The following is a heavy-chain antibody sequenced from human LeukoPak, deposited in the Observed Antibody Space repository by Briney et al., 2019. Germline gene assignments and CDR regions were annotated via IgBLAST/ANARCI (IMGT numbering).Heavy chain of an antibody. D-gene: IGHD1-26*01. CDR1: GFTFSSYW. Sequence: PGGSLRLSCAASGFTFSSYWMHWVRQAPGKGLVWVSRINSDGSSTSYADSVKGRFTISRDNAKNTLYLQMNSLRAEDTAVYYCARASGTGSYILDYWGQGTLLTVSP. J-gene: IGHJ4*02. CDR2: INSDGSST. V-gene: IGHV3-74*01. CDR3: ARASGTGSYILDY.